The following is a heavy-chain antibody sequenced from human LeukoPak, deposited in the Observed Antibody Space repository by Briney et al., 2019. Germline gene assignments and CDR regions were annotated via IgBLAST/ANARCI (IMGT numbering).Heavy chain of an antibody. CDR3: ARSNYYDSSGHLTQYFQH. Sequence: GGSLRLSCAASGFTFSSYEMNWVRQAPGKRLEWVSYISSSGSTIYYADSVKGRFTISRDNAKNSLYLQMNSLRAEDTAVYYCARSNYYDSSGHLTQYFQHWGQGTLVTVSS. V-gene: IGHV3-48*03. CDR1: GFTFSSYE. D-gene: IGHD3-22*01. CDR2: ISSSGSTI. J-gene: IGHJ1*01.